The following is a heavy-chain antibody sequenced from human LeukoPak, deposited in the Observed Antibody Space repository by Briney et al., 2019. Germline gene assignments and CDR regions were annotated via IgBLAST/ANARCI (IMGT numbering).Heavy chain of an antibody. V-gene: IGHV4-39*01. J-gene: IGHJ4*02. CDR3: ARRGDF. CDR2: IYYSGST. CDR1: GGSISSISSNNYH. Sequence: SETLSLTCIVPGGSISSISSNNYHWGWIRQPPGKGLEWIGSIYYSGSTYYNPSLKSRVTISVDTSKNQFSLKLSSVTAADTAVYYCARRGDFWGQGTLVTVSS.